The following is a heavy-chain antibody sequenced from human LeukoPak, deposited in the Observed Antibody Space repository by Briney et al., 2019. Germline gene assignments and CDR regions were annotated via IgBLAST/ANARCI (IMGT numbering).Heavy chain of an antibody. CDR1: GFTFSSYS. V-gene: IGHV3-48*04. CDR3: ASSIQLWSIDY. Sequence: GGSLRLSCAASGFTFSSYSMNWVRQAPGKGLEWVSYISSSSSTIYYADSVKGRFTISSDNAKNSLYLQMNSLRAEDTAVYYCASSIQLWSIDYWGQGTLVTVSS. CDR2: ISSSSSTI. J-gene: IGHJ4*02. D-gene: IGHD5-18*01.